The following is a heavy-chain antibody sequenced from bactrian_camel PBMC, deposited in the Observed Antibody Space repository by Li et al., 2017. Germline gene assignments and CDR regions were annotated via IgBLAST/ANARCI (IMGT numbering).Heavy chain of an antibody. Sequence: VQLVESGGGSVRTGRSLRLSCVASGDTSRTHCMAWFRQVPGKEREAIATEDINGRTTYARSVKGRFTINKDNMRNTLYLQMNDLEPEDSGMYYCAADRNRWSSSCGVFDYWGPGTQVTVS. V-gene: IGHV3S53*01. J-gene: IGHJ4*01. D-gene: IGHD3*01. CDR2: EDINGRT. CDR3: AADRNRWSSSCGVFDY. CDR1: GDTSRTHC.